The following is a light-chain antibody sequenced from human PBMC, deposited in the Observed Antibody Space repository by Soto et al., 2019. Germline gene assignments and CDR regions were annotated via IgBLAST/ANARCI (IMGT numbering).Light chain of an antibody. CDR1: SSNIGSNN. J-gene: IGLJ3*02. CDR2: NNN. V-gene: IGLV1-44*01. Sequence: QSVLTQPPSASGTPGQRVTISCSGSSSNIGSNNVNWYQQLPGTAPKLLIYNNNQRPSGVPDRFSGSKSATSASLAISGPQSEDEADFFCGVWDGGLSGWVFGGGTKLTVL. CDR3: GVWDGGLSGWV.